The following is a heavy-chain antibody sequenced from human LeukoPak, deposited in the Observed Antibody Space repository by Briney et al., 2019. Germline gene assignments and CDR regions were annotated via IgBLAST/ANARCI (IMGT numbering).Heavy chain of an antibody. V-gene: IGHV4-61*02. Sequence: SQTLSLXCTVSGGSISSGSYYWIWIRQPAGKGLEWIGRIYTSGSTNYNPSLKSRVTISVDTSKNQFSLKLSSVTAADTAVYYCARSPTTFRIAAAGFWGQGTLVTVSS. CDR1: GGSISSGSYY. D-gene: IGHD6-13*01. CDR2: IYTSGST. CDR3: ARSPTTFRIAAAGF. J-gene: IGHJ4*02.